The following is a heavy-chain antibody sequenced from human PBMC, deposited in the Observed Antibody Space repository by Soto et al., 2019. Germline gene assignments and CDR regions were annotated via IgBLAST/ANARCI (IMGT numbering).Heavy chain of an antibody. CDR1: RFTFSSYG. J-gene: IGHJ4*02. D-gene: IGHD6-6*01. V-gene: IGHV3-23*01. CDR2: ISANGGNT. Sequence: EVQLLESGGGLVQPGGSLRLSCADSRFTFSSYGMSWVRQAPGKGLDWVSLISANGGNTYYADSVKGRFTISRDNSKNTLYLQMNSLRVEDTAVYYCATRPDFDYWGQGTLVTVSS. CDR3: ATRPDFDY.